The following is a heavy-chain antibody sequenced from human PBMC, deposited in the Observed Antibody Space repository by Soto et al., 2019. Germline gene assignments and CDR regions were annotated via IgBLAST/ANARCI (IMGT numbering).Heavy chain of an antibody. CDR3: ARDRAAAAGILNFDDY. V-gene: IGHV3-30-3*01. CDR2: ISYDGSNK. D-gene: IGHD6-13*01. CDR1: GFTFSSYA. J-gene: IGHJ4*02. Sequence: GGSLRLSCAASGFTFSSYAMHWVRQAPGKGLEWVAVISYDGSNKYYADSVKGRFTISRDNSKNTLYLQMNSLRAEDTAVYYCARDRAAAAGILNFDDYWGQGTLVTVSS.